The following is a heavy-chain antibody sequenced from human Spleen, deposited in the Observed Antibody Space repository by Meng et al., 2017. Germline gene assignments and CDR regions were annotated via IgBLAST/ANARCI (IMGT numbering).Heavy chain of an antibody. V-gene: IGHV3-48*03. CDR1: GFTFSSYE. CDR2: ISSGGSTI. CDR3: ARVFGWDYDL. Sequence: GESLKISCAASGFTFSSYEMNWVRQATGTGLEWVSYISSGGSTIYYADSVKGRFTISRDNAKNSLYLQMNSLRAEDTGVYYCARVFGWDYDLWGRGSLVTVSS. J-gene: IGHJ2*01. D-gene: IGHD3-10*01.